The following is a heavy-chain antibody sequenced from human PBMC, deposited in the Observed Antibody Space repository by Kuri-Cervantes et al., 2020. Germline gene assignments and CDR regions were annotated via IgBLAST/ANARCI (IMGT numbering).Heavy chain of an antibody. Sequence: GESLKISCAASGFAFNNYWMTWVRQAPGKGLEWVANVDPDGSEEYYVDSVKGRFTISRDNAKNSVYLQMNSLGVEDAALYYCARVEGGGWGQGTLVTVSS. J-gene: IGHJ4*02. CDR2: VDPDGSEE. V-gene: IGHV3-7*01. CDR3: ARVEGGG. D-gene: IGHD3-16*01. CDR1: GFAFNNYW.